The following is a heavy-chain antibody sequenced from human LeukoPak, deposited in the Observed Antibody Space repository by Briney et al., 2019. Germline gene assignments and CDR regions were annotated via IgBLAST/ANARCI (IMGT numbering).Heavy chain of an antibody. V-gene: IGHV3-53*01. CDR2: IYSGGST. D-gene: IGHD5-18*01. Sequence: GGSLRLSCAVSGFTFSDYAMTWVRQAPGKGLEWVSVIYSGGSTYYADSVKGRFTISRDNSKNTLYLQMNSLGAEDTAVYYCARLGGYGIEYFQHWGQGTLVTVSS. J-gene: IGHJ1*01. CDR1: GFTFSDYA. CDR3: ARLGGYGIEYFQH.